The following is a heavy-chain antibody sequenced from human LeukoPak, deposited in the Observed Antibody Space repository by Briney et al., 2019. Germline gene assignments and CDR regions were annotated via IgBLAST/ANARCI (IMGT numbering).Heavy chain of an antibody. CDR1: GSSITSSYY. CDR3: ARVGRWEPPTSSRGDAFDI. D-gene: IGHD1-26*01. J-gene: IGHJ3*02. V-gene: IGHV4-59*01. Sequence: SETLSLTCAVSGSSITSSYYWSWIRQPPGKGLEWIGYIYYSGSTNYNPSLKSRVTISVDTSKNQFSLKLSSVTAADTAVYYCARVGRWEPPTSSRGDAFDIWGQGTMVTVSS. CDR2: IYYSGST.